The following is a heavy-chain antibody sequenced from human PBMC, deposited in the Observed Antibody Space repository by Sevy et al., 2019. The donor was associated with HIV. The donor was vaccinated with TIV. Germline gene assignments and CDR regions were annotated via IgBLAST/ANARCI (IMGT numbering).Heavy chain of an antibody. CDR2: ISWNSYRI. CDR1: GFRFDDYA. Sequence: GGSLRLSCAASGFRFDDYAMHWVRQVPGKSPEWVSGISWNSYRIDYADSVRGRFTISRDNAKNSLSLQMNRLRVEDTALYYSAKDMGGIETLDYYSYYGMDVWGQGTTVTVSS. D-gene: IGHD2-21*01. CDR3: AKDMGGIETLDYYSYYGMDV. V-gene: IGHV3-9*01. J-gene: IGHJ6*02.